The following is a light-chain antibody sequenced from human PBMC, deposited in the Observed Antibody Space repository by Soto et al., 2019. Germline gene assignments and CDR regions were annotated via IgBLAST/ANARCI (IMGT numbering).Light chain of an antibody. Sequence: QSALTQPRSVSGSPGQSVTISCTGTSSDVGGYNFVSWYQQCPGKAPKLIIYDVSKRPSGVPDRFSGSKSGNTASLTISGLQAEDEADYYCCSYAGTYTLWVFGGGTKVTVL. CDR1: SSDVGGYNF. CDR2: DVS. J-gene: IGLJ3*02. V-gene: IGLV2-11*01. CDR3: CSYAGTYTLWV.